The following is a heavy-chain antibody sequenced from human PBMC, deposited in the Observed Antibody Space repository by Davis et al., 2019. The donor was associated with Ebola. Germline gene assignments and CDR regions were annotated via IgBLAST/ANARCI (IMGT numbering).Heavy chain of an antibody. J-gene: IGHJ6*02. CDR1: GFTFSSYW. CDR3: ARALVSKDFWSGYTYYYGMDV. V-gene: IGHV3-7*03. CDR2: IKQDGSEK. Sequence: GESLKISCAASGFTFSSYWMSWVRQAPGKGLEWVANIKQDGSEKYYVDSVKGRFTISRDNAKNSLYLQMNSLRAEDTAVYYCARALVSKDFWSGYTYYYGMDVWGQGTTVTVSS. D-gene: IGHD3-3*01.